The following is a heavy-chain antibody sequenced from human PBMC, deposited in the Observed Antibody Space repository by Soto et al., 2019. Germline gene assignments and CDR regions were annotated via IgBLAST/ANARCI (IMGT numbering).Heavy chain of an antibody. D-gene: IGHD2-2*01. CDR3: VKDHGPYHRNFEL. J-gene: IGHJ4*02. CDR1: GITFSRSA. Sequence: PWWSLRLSCSASGITFSRSARHWFRPAPGKGLEYVSAMSSNRGSTYYADSMKGRFTIPIDNSKSTVFLQLSCLRPEDTAISYCVKDHGPYHRNFELWGRGTLVTVSS. CDR2: MSSNRGST. V-gene: IGHV3-64D*08.